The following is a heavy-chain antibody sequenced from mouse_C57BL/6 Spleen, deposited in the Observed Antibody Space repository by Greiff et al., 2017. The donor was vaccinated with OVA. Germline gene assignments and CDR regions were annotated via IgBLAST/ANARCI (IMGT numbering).Heavy chain of an antibody. V-gene: IGHV1-26*01. CDR3: ARGNCSSSPWFAD. CDR1: GYTFTDYY. J-gene: IGHJ3*01. Sequence: VQLQQSGPELVKPGASVKISCKASGYTFTDYYMNWVKQSHGKSLEWIGDINPNNGGTSYNQKFKGKATLTVDKSSSTAYMELRSLTSEDSAVYYGARGNCSSSPWFADWGQGTLVTVSA. CDR2: INPNNGGT. D-gene: IGHD1-1*01.